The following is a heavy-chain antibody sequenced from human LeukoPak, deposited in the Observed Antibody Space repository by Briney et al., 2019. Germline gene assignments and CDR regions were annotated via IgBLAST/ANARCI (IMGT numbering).Heavy chain of an antibody. V-gene: IGHV3-11*01. J-gene: IGHJ4*02. CDR1: GFTFSDYY. CDR2: ISSSGNTI. CDR3: ARDQRYSSSWYDC. D-gene: IGHD6-13*01. Sequence: GGSLRLSCTASGFTFSDYYINWIRQAPGKGLEWISYISSSGNTIYYADSVKGRFTISRDNAKNSLYLQMNSPRAEDTAVYYCARDQRYSSSWYDCWGQGTLVTVSS.